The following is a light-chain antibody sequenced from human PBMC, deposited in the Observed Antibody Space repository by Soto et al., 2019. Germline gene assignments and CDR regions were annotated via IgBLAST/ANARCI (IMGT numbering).Light chain of an antibody. CDR1: QSVSSY. V-gene: IGKV3-11*01. Sequence: EIVLTQSPATLSLSPGERATLSCRASQSVSSYLAWYQQKPGQAPRLLIYDASNRATGIPARFSGSGSGTDFTLSISSLQPEDVATFYCQKYDSLPFTFGPGTKVDI. CDR2: DAS. CDR3: QKYDSLPFT. J-gene: IGKJ3*01.